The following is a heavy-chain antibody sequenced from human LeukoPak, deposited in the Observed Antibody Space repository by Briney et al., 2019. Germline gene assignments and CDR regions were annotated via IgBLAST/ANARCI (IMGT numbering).Heavy chain of an antibody. CDR2: ITASSTTI. CDR1: GFTFTSYS. D-gene: IGHD4-17*01. J-gene: IGHJ4*02. CDR3: ARSLRTLTTWFDN. V-gene: IGHV3-48*01. Sequence: GGSLRLSCAASGFTFTSYSMNWVRQAPGTGLEWLSYITASSTTIYYADSVKGRFTISRDNAKNSLYLQMNSLRAEDTAVYYCARSLRTLTTWFDNWGQGTLVTVSS.